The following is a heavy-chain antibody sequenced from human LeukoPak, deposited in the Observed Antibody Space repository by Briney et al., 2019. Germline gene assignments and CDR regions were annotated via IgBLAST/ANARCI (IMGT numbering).Heavy chain of an antibody. CDR1: GGSISSYY. Sequence: SETLSLTCTVSGGSISSYYWSWIRQPPGKGLEWIGNIYYSGSTNYNPSLKSRVTISVDTSKNQFSLKLSSVTAADTAVYYCARTTYYYDSSGYYGPFYYYYGMDVWGQGTTVTVSS. D-gene: IGHD3-22*01. CDR2: IYYSGST. J-gene: IGHJ6*02. CDR3: ARTTYYYDSSGYYGPFYYYYGMDV. V-gene: IGHV4-59*01.